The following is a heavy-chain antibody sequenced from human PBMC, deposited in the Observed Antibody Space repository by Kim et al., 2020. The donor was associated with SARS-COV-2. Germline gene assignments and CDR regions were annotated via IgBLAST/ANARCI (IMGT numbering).Heavy chain of an antibody. CDR3: ARLPAGVLPTPNYF. CDR2: IYYTGTT. D-gene: IGHD2-15*01. Sequence: SETLSLTCTVSGGSISSSNYYWGWIRQPPGKGLEWIGTIYYTGTTFYNPSLKSRVTISVDTSKNQFSLKLTSVTAAETAVYYCARLPAGVLPTPNYFWGQGTLVTVSS. CDR1: GGSISSSNYY. J-gene: IGHJ4*02. V-gene: IGHV4-39*01.